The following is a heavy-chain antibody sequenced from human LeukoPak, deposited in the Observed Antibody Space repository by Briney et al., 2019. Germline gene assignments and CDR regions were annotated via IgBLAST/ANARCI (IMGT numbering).Heavy chain of an antibody. J-gene: IGHJ4*02. V-gene: IGHV3-48*02. CDR2: FSGSSGTI. D-gene: IGHD2-15*01. Sequence: GGPLGPSVAAPGSSLGNFGMNWFGKAPGKGLEGFSYFSGSSGTIYYADSVKGRFTISRDNAKNSLYLQMDSLRDEDTAVYYCARGQYCSGGSCYHDSWGQGTLVTVSS. CDR1: GSSLGNFG. CDR3: ARGQYCSGGSCYHDS.